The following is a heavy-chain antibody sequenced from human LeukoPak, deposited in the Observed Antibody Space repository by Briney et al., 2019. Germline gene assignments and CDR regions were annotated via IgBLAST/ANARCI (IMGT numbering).Heavy chain of an antibody. J-gene: IGHJ3*02. D-gene: IGHD3-10*01. CDR3: GADSMPRGVFSYAFDI. CDR2: IVVGSGDT. Sequence: SVKVSCKASGFTFTSSAVQWVRQARGQLLEWIGWIVVGSGDTNSAQKFQERVTITRDMSTRTAYMELSSLRSEDTAVYYCGADSMPRGVFSYAFDIWGQGTMVTVSS. CDR1: GFTFTSSA. V-gene: IGHV1-58*01.